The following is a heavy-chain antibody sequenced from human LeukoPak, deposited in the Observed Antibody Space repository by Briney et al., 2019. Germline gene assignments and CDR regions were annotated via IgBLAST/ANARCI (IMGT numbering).Heavy chain of an antibody. Sequence: PGGSLRLSCAASGFTFSNYEMNWVRLAPEKGLEWVSDISSSGSTIYYADSVKGRFTISRDNAKNSLYLQMNSLRAEDTAVYYCVRAGAMTRIDGFDPWGQGTLVTVSS. CDR3: VRAGAMTRIDGFDP. V-gene: IGHV3-48*03. CDR2: ISSSGSTI. D-gene: IGHD1/OR15-1a*01. CDR1: GFTFSNYE. J-gene: IGHJ5*02.